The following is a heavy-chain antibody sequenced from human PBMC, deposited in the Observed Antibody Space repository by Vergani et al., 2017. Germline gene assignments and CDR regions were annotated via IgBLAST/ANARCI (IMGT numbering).Heavy chain of an antibody. Sequence: QVQLVQSGAEVKKPGASAKVSCKASGYTFTSYYMHWVRQAPGQGLEWMGIINPSGGSTSYAQKFQGRVTMTRDTSTSTVYMELSSLRSEDTAVYYCARVDYDILRGMDVWGQGTTVTVSS. CDR1: GYTFTSYY. V-gene: IGHV1-46*03. CDR3: ARVDYDILRGMDV. J-gene: IGHJ6*02. CDR2: INPSGGST. D-gene: IGHD3-9*01.